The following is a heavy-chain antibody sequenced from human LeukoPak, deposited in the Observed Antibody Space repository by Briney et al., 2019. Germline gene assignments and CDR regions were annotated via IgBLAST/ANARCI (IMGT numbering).Heavy chain of an antibody. D-gene: IGHD5-18*01. CDR1: GYSFTSYW. J-gene: IGHJ5*02. Sequence: GESLKISCKGSGYSFTSYWIGWVRQMPGKGLEWMGIIYPGDSDNRYSPSFQAQVTISADKSISTAYLQWSSLKASDTAMYYCARQKGGYSYGSPNWFDPWGQGTLVTVSS. CDR3: ARQKGGYSYGSPNWFDP. CDR2: IYPGDSDN. V-gene: IGHV5-51*01.